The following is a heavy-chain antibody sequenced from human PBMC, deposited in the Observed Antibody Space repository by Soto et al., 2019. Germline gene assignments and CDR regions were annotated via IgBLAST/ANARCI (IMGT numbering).Heavy chain of an antibody. CDR2: IYYSGST. D-gene: IGHD3-3*01. CDR1: GGSISSGGYY. CDR3: ARVSDFWSGYYTSYYYMDV. Sequence: QVQLQESGPGLVKPSQTLSLTCTASGGSISSGGYYWSWIRQHPGKGLEWIGYIYYSGSTYYNPSLKSRVTISVDTSKNQFSLKLSSVTAADTAVYYCARVSDFWSGYYTSYYYMDVWGKGTTVTVSS. V-gene: IGHV4-31*03. J-gene: IGHJ6*03.